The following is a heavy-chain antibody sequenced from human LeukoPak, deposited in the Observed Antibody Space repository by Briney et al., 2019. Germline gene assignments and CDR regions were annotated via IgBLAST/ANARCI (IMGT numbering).Heavy chain of an antibody. J-gene: IGHJ6*02. D-gene: IGHD1/OR15-1a*01. CDR3: ARVTNGMDV. V-gene: IGHV4-39*07. CDR2: IYYSGST. Sequence: SETLSLTCTVSGGSISSSSYYWGWIRQPPGKGLEWIGSIYYSGSTYYNPSLKSRVTISVDTSKNQFSLKLSSVTAADTAVYYCARVTNGMDVWGQGTTVTVSS. CDR1: GGSISSSSYY.